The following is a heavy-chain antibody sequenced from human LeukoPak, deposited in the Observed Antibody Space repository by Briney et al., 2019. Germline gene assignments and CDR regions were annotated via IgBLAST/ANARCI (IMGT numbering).Heavy chain of an antibody. D-gene: IGHD3-22*01. J-gene: IGHJ4*02. CDR1: GGSFSGYY. Sequence: SETLSLTCAVYGGSFSGYYWSWIRQPPGKGLEWIGEINHSGSTNYNPSLKSRVTISVDTSKNQFSLKLSSVTAADTAVYYCARTPILNYYDSSGYSDYWGQGTLVTVSS. CDR2: INHSGST. V-gene: IGHV4-34*01. CDR3: ARTPILNYYDSSGYSDY.